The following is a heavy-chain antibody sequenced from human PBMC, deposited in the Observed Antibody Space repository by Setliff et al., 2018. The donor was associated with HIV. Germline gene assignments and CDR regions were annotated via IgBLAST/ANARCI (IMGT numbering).Heavy chain of an antibody. Sequence: PSETLSLTCTAPSVSVSPDSYNWNWIRQTPGKGLEWIGTFFHTGGITYNPSLRSRVTMSADTAESLLSLRLILVTAADTGVYHCGRGWFDPWGQGTLVTVSS. CDR1: SVSVSPDSYN. CDR2: FFHTGGI. J-gene: IGHJ5*02. V-gene: IGHV4-61*01. D-gene: IGHD3-10*01. CDR3: GRGWFDP.